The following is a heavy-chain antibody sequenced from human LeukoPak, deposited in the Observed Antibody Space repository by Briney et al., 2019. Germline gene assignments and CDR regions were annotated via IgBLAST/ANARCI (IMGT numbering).Heavy chain of an antibody. CDR1: GFSFSGHD. D-gene: IGHD2-2*01. Sequence: PGGSLRLSCAASGFSFSGHDMNWVRQDPGKGLEWVSSISFSSTYIYYADSVRGRFTISRDNAKNSLYLQMNSLRVEDTAVYYCARADCSSSTCYLRRSWFDPWGQGTLVTVSS. V-gene: IGHV3-21*01. CDR3: ARADCSSSTCYLRRSWFDP. CDR2: ISFSSTYI. J-gene: IGHJ5*02.